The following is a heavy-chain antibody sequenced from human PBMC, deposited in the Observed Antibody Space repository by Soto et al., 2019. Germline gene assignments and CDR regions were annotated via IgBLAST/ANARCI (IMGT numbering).Heavy chain of an antibody. CDR1: GYTFTTYS. V-gene: IGHV1-18*04. CDR3: ARGPQTSDF. J-gene: IGHJ4*02. Sequence: ASVKVSCKTSGYTFTTYSITWVRQAPVQELEWVGWINTYNGKTHYAQKFQGRLTVTADTSSGTVYMELRSLASDYTAAYYCARGPQTSDFWGQGTLVTVSS. D-gene: IGHD2-2*01. CDR2: INTYNGKT.